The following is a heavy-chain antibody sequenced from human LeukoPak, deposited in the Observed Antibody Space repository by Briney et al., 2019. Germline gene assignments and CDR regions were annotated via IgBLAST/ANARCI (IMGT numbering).Heavy chain of an antibody. D-gene: IGHD1-26*01. V-gene: IGHV4-34*01. CDR2: INHSGST. J-gene: IGHJ6*02. Sequence: SETLSLTCAVYGESFSGYYWSWIRQPPGKWLEWIGEINHSGSTNYNPSLKSRVTISVDTSKNQFSLKLSSVTAADTAVYYCARGISIVGAMHPYYYYYGMDVWGQGTTVTVSS. CDR1: GESFSGYY. CDR3: ARGISIVGAMHPYYYYYGMDV.